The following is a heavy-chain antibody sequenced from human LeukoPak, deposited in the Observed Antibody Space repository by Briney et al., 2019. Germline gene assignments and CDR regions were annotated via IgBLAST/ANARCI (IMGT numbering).Heavy chain of an antibody. Sequence: GGSLRLSCAASGFTFSNYGMHWVRQTPGKGLEWVAFIRYDGSNKYYSDSVKGRFTISRDNSKNTLYLQMNSLRAEDTAVYYCARGPYAFFDYWGQGTLVTVSS. CDR1: GFTFSNYG. V-gene: IGHV3-30*02. CDR3: ARGPYAFFDY. D-gene: IGHD3-16*01. J-gene: IGHJ4*02. CDR2: IRYDGSNK.